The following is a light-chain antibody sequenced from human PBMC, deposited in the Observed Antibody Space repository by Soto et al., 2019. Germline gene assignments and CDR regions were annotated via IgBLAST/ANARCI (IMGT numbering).Light chain of an antibody. CDR3: GTWDSSLSXNYV. Sequence: QSVLTQPPSVSAAPGQKVTISCSGSSSNIGNNYVSWYQQLPGTAPKLLIYENNKRPSGIPDRFSGSKSGTSATLGITGLQTGDEADYYCGTWDSSLSXNYVFGTGTKX. CDR1: SSNIGNNY. V-gene: IGLV1-51*02. CDR2: ENN. J-gene: IGLJ1*01.